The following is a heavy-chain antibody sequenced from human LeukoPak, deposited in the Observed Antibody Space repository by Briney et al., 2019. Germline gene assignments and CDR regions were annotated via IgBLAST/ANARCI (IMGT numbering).Heavy chain of an antibody. CDR3: ARYQEAAGTRGIYYFDD. CDR2: IIPILGIA. D-gene: IGHD6-13*01. Sequence: SVKVSCKASGGTFSSYTISWVRQAPGQGLEWMGRIIPILGIANYAQKFQGRVTITADKSTSTAYMELSSLRSEDTAVYYCARYQEAAGTRGIYYFDDWGQGTLVTVSS. V-gene: IGHV1-69*02. CDR1: GGTFSSYT. J-gene: IGHJ4*02.